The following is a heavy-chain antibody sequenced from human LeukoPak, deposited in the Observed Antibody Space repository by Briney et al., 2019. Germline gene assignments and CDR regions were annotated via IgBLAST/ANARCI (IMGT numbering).Heavy chain of an antibody. J-gene: IGHJ6*02. D-gene: IGHD6-19*01. Sequence: SVKVSCKASGGTFSSYAISWVRQAPGQGLEWMGGITPIFGTANYAQKFQGRVTITADESTSTAYMELSSLRSEDTAVYYYARGSDSSGWHYYYYGMDVWGQGTTVTVSS. V-gene: IGHV1-69*13. CDR2: ITPIFGTA. CDR3: ARGSDSSGWHYYYYGMDV. CDR1: GGTFSSYA.